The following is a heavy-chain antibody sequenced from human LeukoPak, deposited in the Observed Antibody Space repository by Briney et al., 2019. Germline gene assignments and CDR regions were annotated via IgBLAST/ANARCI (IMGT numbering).Heavy chain of an antibody. D-gene: IGHD3-22*01. CDR1: GFTLSSYA. V-gene: IGHV3-21*05. CDR3: ARVGMTYYYDSSGYNDAFDI. Sequence: GGSLRLSCAASGFTLSSYAMHWVRQAPGKGLEWVSYISSSSSYTNYADSVKGRFTISRDNAKNSLYLQMNSLRAEDTAVYYCARVGMTYYYDSSGYNDAFDIWGQGTMVTVSS. CDR2: ISSSSSYT. J-gene: IGHJ3*02.